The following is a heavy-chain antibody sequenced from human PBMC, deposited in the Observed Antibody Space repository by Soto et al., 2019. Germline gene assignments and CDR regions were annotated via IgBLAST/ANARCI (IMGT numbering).Heavy chain of an antibody. V-gene: IGHV4-39*01. Sequence: DTLSLTCTVSGGSISDISYCWGWIRQPPGKGLQWIGCMFYSGATYYNPSLKNRVTLSVDTSNNEFSLKLVSVTAPDTAVYYCARHKSGSDWLDPWGQGTLVTVSS. D-gene: IGHD2-15*01. CDR1: GGSISDISYC. CDR3: ARHKSGSDWLDP. J-gene: IGHJ5*02. CDR2: MFYSGAT.